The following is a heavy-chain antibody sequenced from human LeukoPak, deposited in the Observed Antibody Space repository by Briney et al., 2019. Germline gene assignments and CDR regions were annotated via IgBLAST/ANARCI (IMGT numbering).Heavy chain of an antibody. CDR1: GFTFSSYS. J-gene: IGHJ4*02. CDR2: ISSSSSYI. D-gene: IGHD3-10*01. CDR3: ARDSRDGSGSYNIYFDY. V-gene: IGHV3-21*01. Sequence: GGSLRLSCAASGFTFSSYSMNWVRQAPGKGLEWVSSISSSSSYIYYADSVKGRFTISRDNAKNSLYLQMNSLRAEDTAVYYCARDSRDGSGSYNIYFDYWGQGTLVTVSS.